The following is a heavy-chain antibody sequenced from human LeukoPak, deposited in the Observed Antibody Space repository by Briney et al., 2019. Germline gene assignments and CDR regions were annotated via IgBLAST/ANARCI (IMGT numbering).Heavy chain of an antibody. CDR3: AREGCTNGVWPVPYNWFDP. CDR2: IYYSGST. D-gene: IGHD2-8*01. J-gene: IGHJ5*02. V-gene: IGHV4-39*07. Sequence: SETLSLTCTVSGGSISSSSYYWGWIRQPPGNGLEWIGRIYYSGSTYYNPSLKSQITISVDTSKSQFSLKPSPVTAADTAVDYCAREGCTNGVWPVPYNWFDPWGQGTLVTVSS. CDR1: GGSISSSSYY.